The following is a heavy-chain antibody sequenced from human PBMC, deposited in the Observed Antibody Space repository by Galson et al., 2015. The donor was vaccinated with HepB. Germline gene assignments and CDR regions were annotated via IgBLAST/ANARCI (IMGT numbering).Heavy chain of an antibody. CDR3: AKEGYYDFWSGHNYYFDY. D-gene: IGHD3-3*01. V-gene: IGHV3-30*18. Sequence: SLRLSCAASGFTFSSYGMHWVRQAPGKGLEWVAVISYDGSNKYNADSVKGRFTISRDNSKNTLYLQVNSLRAEDTAVYYCAKEGYYDFWSGHNYYFDYWGQGTLVTVSS. CDR1: GFTFSSYG. J-gene: IGHJ4*02. CDR2: ISYDGSNK.